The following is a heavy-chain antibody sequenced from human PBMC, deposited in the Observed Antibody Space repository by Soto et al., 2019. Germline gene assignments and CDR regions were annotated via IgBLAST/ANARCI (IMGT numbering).Heavy chain of an antibody. CDR2: IWNDGNGD. CDR1: GFNFNNYG. Sequence: QVQLVESGGGVVQPGRSLRLSCAASGFNFNNYGMHWVRQAPGKGLEWVAVIWNDGNGDYYANSVKGRFTISRDNSKNKLYLQMSSLIAEDTAVYYCARRQISLRTRGAASARGGMDVGGQGTRVSVCS. V-gene: IGHV3-33*01. J-gene: IGHJ6*02. D-gene: IGHD3-10*01. CDR3: ARRQISLRTRGAASARGGMDV.